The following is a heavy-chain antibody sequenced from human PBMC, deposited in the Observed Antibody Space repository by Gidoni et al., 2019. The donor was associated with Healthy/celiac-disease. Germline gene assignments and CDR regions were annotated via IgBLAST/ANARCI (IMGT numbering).Heavy chain of an antibody. Sequence: EVQLVESGGGLIQPGGSLRLSCAASGFTVSSHYMSWVRHAPGKGLGWVSVIYSGGSTYYADSVKGRFTISRDNSKNTLYLQMNSLRAEDTAVYYCARGPDYDSSGYYRSWFDPWGQGTLVTVSS. J-gene: IGHJ5*02. V-gene: IGHV3-53*01. CDR3: ARGPDYDSSGYYRSWFDP. CDR1: GFTVSSHY. D-gene: IGHD3-22*01. CDR2: IYSGGST.